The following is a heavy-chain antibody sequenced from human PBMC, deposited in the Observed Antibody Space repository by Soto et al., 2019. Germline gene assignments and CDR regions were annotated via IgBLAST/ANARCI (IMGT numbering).Heavy chain of an antibody. CDR1: GFFFSDFQ. D-gene: IGHD3-16*01. CDR2: ITGTSAFT. V-gene: IGHV3-11*06. CDR3: ARDNLAFQGAFDL. Sequence: SWGSLRLSCAASGFFFSDFQLSWFRQSPGGGLEWLSSITGTSAFTEYAESIEGRFTISRDNPNKLLFLHMDNLRPEDTAVYYCARDNLAFQGAFDLWGQGTLVTVSS. J-gene: IGHJ4*02.